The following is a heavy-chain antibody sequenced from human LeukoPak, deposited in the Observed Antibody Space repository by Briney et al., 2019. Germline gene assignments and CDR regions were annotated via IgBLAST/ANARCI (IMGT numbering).Heavy chain of an antibody. V-gene: IGHV3-23*01. Sequence: GGSLRLSCAASGFTFSSYGMSWVRQAPGQGLEWVSAISGSGGSTYYADSGKGRFTISRDNSKNSLYLQMNSLRAEDTAVYYCAKVRTWSSGVLEGADYWGQGTLVTVSS. CDR1: GFTFSSYG. CDR2: ISGSGGST. CDR3: AKVRTWSSGVLEGADY. D-gene: IGHD6-19*01. J-gene: IGHJ4*02.